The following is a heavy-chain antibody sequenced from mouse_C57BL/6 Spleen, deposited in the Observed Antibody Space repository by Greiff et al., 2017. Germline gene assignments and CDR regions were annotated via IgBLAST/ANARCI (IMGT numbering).Heavy chain of an antibody. J-gene: IGHJ4*01. CDR3: AGFSDSSFYYAMDY. Sequence: VQLQQPGAELVMPGASVKLSCKASGYTFTSYWMHWVKQRPGQGLEWIGEIDPSDSYTNYNQKFKSKSTLTVDKSSSTAYMQLSSLTSEDSAVYYCAGFSDSSFYYAMDYWGQGTSVTVSS. V-gene: IGHV1-69*01. D-gene: IGHD6-2*01. CDR1: GYTFTSYW. CDR2: IDPSDSYT.